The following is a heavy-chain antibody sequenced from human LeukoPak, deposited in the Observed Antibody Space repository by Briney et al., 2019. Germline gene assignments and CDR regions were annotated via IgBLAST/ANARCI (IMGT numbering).Heavy chain of an antibody. CDR1: GYTFINNW. J-gene: IGHJ5*02. D-gene: IGHD3-10*01. CDR3: ARDNSVGDIAWWFDP. Sequence: ASVKVSCKASGYTFINNWMHWVRQAPGQGLEWIGLINPTGTGTLYAQKFQGRVTMTRDISTSTDYMELSSLRSEDTAVYYCARDNSVGDIAWWFDPWGQGTLVTVSS. CDR2: INPTGTGT. V-gene: IGHV1-46*01.